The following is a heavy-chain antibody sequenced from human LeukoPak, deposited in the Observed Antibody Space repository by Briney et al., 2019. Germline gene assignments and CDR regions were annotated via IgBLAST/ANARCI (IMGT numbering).Heavy chain of an antibody. CDR3: ARDGGSGVY. CDR1: GGSISSGGYY. CDR2: IYHSGST. J-gene: IGHJ4*02. V-gene: IGHV4-30-2*01. D-gene: IGHD3-10*01. Sequence: SQTLSLTCTVSGGSISSGGYYWSWIRQPPGKGLEWIGYIYHSGSTYYNPSLKSRVTISVDRSKNQFSLKLSPVTAADTAVYYCARDGGSGVYWGQGTLVTVSS.